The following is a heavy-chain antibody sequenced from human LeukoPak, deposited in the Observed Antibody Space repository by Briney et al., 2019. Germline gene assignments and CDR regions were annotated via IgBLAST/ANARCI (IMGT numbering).Heavy chain of an antibody. V-gene: IGHV3-23*01. Sequence: GGSLRLSCAASGFTFSSYAMNWVRQAPGKGLEWVSTISGGGGSTYYADSVKGRFTISRDNSKNTLYLQMNSLRAEDTAVYYCAKDRNSGGWYGELRDYWGQGTLVTVSS. CDR1: GFTFSSYA. CDR3: AKDRNSGGWYGELRDY. J-gene: IGHJ4*02. CDR2: ISGGGGST. D-gene: IGHD6-19*01.